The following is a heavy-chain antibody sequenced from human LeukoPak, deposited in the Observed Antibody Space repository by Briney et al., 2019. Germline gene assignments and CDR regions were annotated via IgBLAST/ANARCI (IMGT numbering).Heavy chain of an antibody. CDR2: IIPIFGSS. J-gene: IGHJ5*02. CDR3: ARVTHTELSTWFDP. Sequence: SVKVSCKASGGTFNNYAINWVRQAPGQGLEWMGGIIPIFGSSNYAQKFQGRVTITADESTTTAYMELSSLRSEDTAVYYCARVTHTELSTWFDPWDQGTLVTVSS. D-gene: IGHD5-18*01. CDR1: GGTFNNYA. V-gene: IGHV1-69*13.